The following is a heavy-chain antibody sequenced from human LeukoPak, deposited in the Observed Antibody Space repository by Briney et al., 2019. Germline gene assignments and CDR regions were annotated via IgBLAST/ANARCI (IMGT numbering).Heavy chain of an antibody. CDR1: GYSFTSYW. D-gene: IGHD1-26*01. V-gene: IGHV5-51*01. CDR2: IYPGDSDT. Sequence: GESLKISCKGSGYSFTSYWIGWVRQMPGKGLEWMGIIYPGDSDTRYSPPFQGQVTISADKSISTAYLQWSSLKASDTAMYYCARLANLLVGATTDAFDIWGQGTMVTVSS. J-gene: IGHJ3*02. CDR3: ARLANLLVGATTDAFDI.